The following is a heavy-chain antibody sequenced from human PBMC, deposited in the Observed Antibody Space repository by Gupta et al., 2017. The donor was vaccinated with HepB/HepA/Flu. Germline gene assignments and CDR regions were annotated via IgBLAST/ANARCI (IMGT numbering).Heavy chain of an antibody. CDR1: EYTFIDYY. CDR2: INPKTGGT. J-gene: IGHJ4*02. D-gene: IGHD3-3*01. CDR3: ARDRYDFWSGYLDY. Sequence: QVQLVQSGAEVKKPGASVKVSCKASEYTFIDYYMHWVRQAPGQGLEWMGWINPKTGGTNYAQKFQGRVTMTSDTSISTAYMDLSRLTSDDTAVYYCARDRYDFWSGYLDYWGQGTLVTVSS. V-gene: IGHV1-2*02.